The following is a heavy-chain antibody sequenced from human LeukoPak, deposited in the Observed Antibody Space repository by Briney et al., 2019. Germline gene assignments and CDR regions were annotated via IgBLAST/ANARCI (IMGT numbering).Heavy chain of an antibody. Sequence: PGRSLTLSCAASGFSFSVSDYGMNWVRQAPGKGLEWVAVVSYDGNYKYYADSVKGRFSISRDNSKNTLYLQMNSLRAEDTAVYYCAKNYGSGSYYLDYWGQGTLVTVSS. CDR1: GFSFSVSDYG. J-gene: IGHJ4*02. V-gene: IGHV3-30*12. CDR2: VSYDGNYK. CDR3: AKNYGSGSYYLDY. D-gene: IGHD3-10*01.